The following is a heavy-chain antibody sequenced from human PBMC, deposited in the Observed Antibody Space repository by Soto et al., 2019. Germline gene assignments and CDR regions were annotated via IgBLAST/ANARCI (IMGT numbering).Heavy chain of an antibody. CDR1: RFTFSTYS. CDR2: ISSSSSYI. J-gene: IGHJ4*02. CDR3: ARGPYYYDSSGYPDY. D-gene: IGHD3-22*01. Sequence: PGGSLRLSCAASRFTFSTYSMNWVRQAPGKGLEWVSSISSSSSYIYYADSVKGRFTISRDNAKNSLYLQMNSLRAEDTAVYYCARGPYYYDSSGYPDYWGQGTLVTVSS. V-gene: IGHV3-21*01.